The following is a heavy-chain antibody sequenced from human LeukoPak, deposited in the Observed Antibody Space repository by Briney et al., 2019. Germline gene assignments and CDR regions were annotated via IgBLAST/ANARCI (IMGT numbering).Heavy chain of an antibody. V-gene: IGHV3-48*04. J-gene: IGHJ3*02. CDR1: GFTFSSYS. CDR3: ARDLESGWELLEAFDI. CDR2: ISSSSSTI. D-gene: IGHD1-26*01. Sequence: PGGSLRLSCAASGFTFSSYSMNWVRQAPGKGLEWVSYISSSSSTIYYADSVKGRFTISRDNTKNSVYLQMNSLRAEDTAVYYCARDLESGWELLEAFDIWGQGTMVSVSS.